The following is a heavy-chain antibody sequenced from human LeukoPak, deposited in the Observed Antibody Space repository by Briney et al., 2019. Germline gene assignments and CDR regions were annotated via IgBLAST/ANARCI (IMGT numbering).Heavy chain of an antibody. Sequence: GGSLRLSCAASGFTFSSYAMHWVRQALGKGLEWVAVIPYDGSNKYYADSVKGRFTISRDNSKNTLYLQMNSLRAEDTAVYYCARASRVDAFDIWGQGTMVTVSS. J-gene: IGHJ3*02. CDR1: GFTFSSYA. CDR3: ARASRVDAFDI. V-gene: IGHV3-30-3*01. CDR2: IPYDGSNK. D-gene: IGHD5/OR15-5a*01.